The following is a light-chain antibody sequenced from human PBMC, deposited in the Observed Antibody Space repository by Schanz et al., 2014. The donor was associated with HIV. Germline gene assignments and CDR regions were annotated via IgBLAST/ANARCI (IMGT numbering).Light chain of an antibody. CDR1: SSDVGAYKS. CDR2: DVN. V-gene: IGLV2-14*03. Sequence: QSALTQPASVSGSPGQSINISCTGTSSDVGAYKSVSWYQQHPGKAPKLMIYDVNNRPSGISDRFSGSKSGNTASLTISGLQTDDEGDYYCSSFTATRTMVFGGGTKLTVL. J-gene: IGLJ3*02. CDR3: SSFTATRTMV.